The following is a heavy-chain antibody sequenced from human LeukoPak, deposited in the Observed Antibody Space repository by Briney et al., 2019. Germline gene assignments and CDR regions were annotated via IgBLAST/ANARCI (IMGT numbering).Heavy chain of an antibody. CDR2: IYPGNSDT. Sequence: GESLKISCKGSGYSSNTYWIGWVRQMPGKGLEWMGLIYPGNSDTRYSPSFQGQVTFSADKSIDTAYLQWNSLQASDTAIYYCARNGAAGTPNRFFNWFDPWGQGTLVTVSS. CDR3: ARNGAAGTPNRFFNWFDP. V-gene: IGHV5-51*01. CDR1: GYSSNTYW. D-gene: IGHD6-13*01. J-gene: IGHJ5*02.